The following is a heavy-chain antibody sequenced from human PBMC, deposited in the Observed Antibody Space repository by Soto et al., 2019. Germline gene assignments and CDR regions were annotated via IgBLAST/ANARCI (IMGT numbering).Heavy chain of an antibody. CDR1: GFTFSSYA. Sequence: QVQLVESGGGVVQPGRSLRLSCAASGFTFSSYAMHWVRQAPGKGLEWVAVISYDGSNKHYADSVKGRFTISRDNSKNTLYLQMNSLRAEDTAVYYCAREGGFAAFDIWGQGTMVTVSS. J-gene: IGHJ3*02. D-gene: IGHD3-10*01. CDR3: AREGGFAAFDI. V-gene: IGHV3-30-3*01. CDR2: ISYDGSNK.